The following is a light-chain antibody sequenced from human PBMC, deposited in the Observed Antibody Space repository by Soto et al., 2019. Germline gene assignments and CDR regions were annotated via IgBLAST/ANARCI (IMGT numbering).Light chain of an antibody. V-gene: IGLV2-23*02. J-gene: IGLJ1*01. CDR1: GSDVGAYNL. CDR2: EVN. CDR3: CSYAGTVAYV. Sequence: QSVLTQPASVSGSHVQSITISCAGTGSDVGAYNLVSWYQQHPGKAPELIICEVNTRPSGISNRFSGSKSGDTASLTISGLQAEDEADYFCCSYAGTVAYVFGTGTKVTVL.